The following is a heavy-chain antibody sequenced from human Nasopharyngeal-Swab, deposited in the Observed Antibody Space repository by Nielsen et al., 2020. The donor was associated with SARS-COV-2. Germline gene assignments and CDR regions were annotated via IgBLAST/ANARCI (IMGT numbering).Heavy chain of an antibody. Sequence: GESLKISCAASGFTFSSYAMRWVRQAPGKGLEWVSVISYGGSNKYYADSVKGRFTISRDNSKNTLYLQMNSLRAEDTAVYYCATSAMYDYWGQGTLVTVSS. CDR1: GFTFSSYA. CDR3: ATSAMYDY. J-gene: IGHJ4*02. CDR2: ISYGGSNK. V-gene: IGHV3-30*03. D-gene: IGHD2-8*01.